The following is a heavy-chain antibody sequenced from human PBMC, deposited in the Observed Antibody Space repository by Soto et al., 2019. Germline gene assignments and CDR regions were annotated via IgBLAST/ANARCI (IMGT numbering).Heavy chain of an antibody. J-gene: IGHJ3*02. CDR2: IKSKTDGGTT. CDR1: GFTFSNAW. CDR3: TTDLRGHNWNGNDAFDI. D-gene: IGHD1-20*01. Sequence: GGSLRLSCAASGFTFSNAWMSWVRQAPGKGLEWVGRIKSKTDGGTTDYAAPVKGRFTISRDDSKNTLYLQMNSLKTEDTAVYYCTTDLRGHNWNGNDAFDIWGQGTMVTVSS. V-gene: IGHV3-15*01.